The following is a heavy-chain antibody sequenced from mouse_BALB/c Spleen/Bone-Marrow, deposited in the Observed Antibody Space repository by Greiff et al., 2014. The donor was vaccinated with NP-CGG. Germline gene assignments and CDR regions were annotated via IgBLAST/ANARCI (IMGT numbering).Heavy chain of an antibody. J-gene: IGHJ2*01. V-gene: IGHV1S132*01. Sequence: QVQLQQPGAELVKPGASVKLSCKTSGYTLTSYWIQWVKQWPGQGLGWLGEIFPGTGTTYYNEKFKDKATLTIDTYSSTDYMQLSSLTSEDSAVYFCARKGISTVIATAYYFDYWGQGSTLTVSS. D-gene: IGHD2-4*01. CDR2: IFPGTGTT. CDR1: GYTLTSYW. CDR3: ARKGISTVIATAYYFDY.